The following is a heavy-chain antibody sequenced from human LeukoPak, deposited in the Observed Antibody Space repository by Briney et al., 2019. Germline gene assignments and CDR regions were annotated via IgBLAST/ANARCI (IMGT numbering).Heavy chain of an antibody. Sequence: SETLSLTCTVSGRSIDIYYWSWIRQSAGKGLEWIGRIYTSGSTNYNPSLKSRVTMSVDTSKHQFSLKLSSVTAADTAVYYCARDSSRKASDIWGQGTMVTVSS. CDR1: GRSIDIYY. D-gene: IGHD2-2*01. CDR2: IYTSGST. V-gene: IGHV4-4*07. CDR3: ARDSSRKASDI. J-gene: IGHJ3*02.